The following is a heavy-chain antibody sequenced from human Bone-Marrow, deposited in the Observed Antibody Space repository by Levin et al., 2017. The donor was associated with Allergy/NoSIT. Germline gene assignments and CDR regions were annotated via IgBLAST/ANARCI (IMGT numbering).Heavy chain of an antibody. V-gene: IGHV4-34*01. D-gene: IGHD2-2*01. CDR1: GGSFSGYY. CDR2: INHSGST. J-gene: IGHJ4*02. Sequence: SETLSLTCAVYGGSFSGYYWSWIRQPPGKGLEWIGEINHSGSTNYNPSLKSRVTISVDTSKNQFSLKLSSVTAADTAVYYCASDCSSTSCYGRIVYWGQGTLVTVSS. CDR3: ASDCSSTSCYGRIVY.